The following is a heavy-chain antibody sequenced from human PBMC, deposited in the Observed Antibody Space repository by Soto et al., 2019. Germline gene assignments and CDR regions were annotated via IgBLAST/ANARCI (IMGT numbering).Heavy chain of an antibody. D-gene: IGHD3-22*01. CDR2: IYPGDSDT. Sequence: PGESLKISCXGSGYSFSRYWIAWVRQTPGKGLEWMGLIYPGDSDTRYSPSFQGQVTISADKSITTAYLQWSSLKASDTAIYYCARDTFSGDSSGPHYWGQGTLVTVSS. CDR3: ARDTFSGDSSGPHY. J-gene: IGHJ4*02. V-gene: IGHV5-51*01. CDR1: GYSFSRYW.